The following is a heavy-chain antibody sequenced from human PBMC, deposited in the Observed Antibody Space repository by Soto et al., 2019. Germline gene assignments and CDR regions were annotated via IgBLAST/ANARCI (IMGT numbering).Heavy chain of an antibody. J-gene: IGHJ4*02. CDR1: GYTFTSYG. CDR3: ARGRRAAAGIDY. CDR2: ISAYNGNT. D-gene: IGHD6-13*01. Sequence: GASVKVSCKASGYTFTSYGISWVRQAPGQGLEWMGWISAYNGNTNYAQKLQGRVTMTRNTSISTAYMELSSLRSEDTAVYYCARGRRAAAGIDYWGQGTLVTVSS. V-gene: IGHV1-18*01.